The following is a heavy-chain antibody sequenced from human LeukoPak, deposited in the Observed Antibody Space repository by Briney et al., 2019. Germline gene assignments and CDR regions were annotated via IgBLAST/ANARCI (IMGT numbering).Heavy chain of an antibody. CDR1: GDGIHNFY. V-gene: IGHV4-4*07. J-gene: IGHJ4*02. CDR2: IYSTGST. D-gene: IGHD3-16*01. CDR3: ARGVGLKYYFDS. Sequence: PSETLSLTCTVSGDGIHNFYCNWIRQPAGKGLEWIGRIYSTGSTNYNPSLRSRVTMSVDTSKNQFSLKLSSVAAADTAIYYCARGVGLKYYFDSWGQGILVTVSS.